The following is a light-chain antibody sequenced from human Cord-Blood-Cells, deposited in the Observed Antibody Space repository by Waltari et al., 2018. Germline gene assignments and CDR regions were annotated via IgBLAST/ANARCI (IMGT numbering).Light chain of an antibody. CDR2: GAS. V-gene: IGKV3-20*01. Sequence: EIVLTQFTGTLSSSPGERATLSCRASQSVSRSYLAWYQQKPGQAPRLLIYGASSRATGIPDRFSGSGSGTDFTLTISRLEPEDFAVYYCQQYGSSPYTFGQGTKLEIK. CDR3: QQYGSSPYT. J-gene: IGKJ2*01. CDR1: QSVSRSY.